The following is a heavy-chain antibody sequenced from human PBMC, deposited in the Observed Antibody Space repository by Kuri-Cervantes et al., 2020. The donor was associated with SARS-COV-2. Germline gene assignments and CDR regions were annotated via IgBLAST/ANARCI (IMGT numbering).Heavy chain of an antibody. CDR2: VFYDGRT. CDR1: GYSISSGHC. CDR3: ARDRDGDNENDY. Sequence: SETLSLTCSVSGYSISSGHCWGWIRQPPGKGLEWIGSVFYDGRTYYNPSLKSRVTVSVDTSKNQFSLKLSSVTAADTAVYYCARDRDGDNENDYWGQGTLVTVSS. J-gene: IGHJ4*02. D-gene: IGHD4/OR15-4a*01. V-gene: IGHV4-38-2*02.